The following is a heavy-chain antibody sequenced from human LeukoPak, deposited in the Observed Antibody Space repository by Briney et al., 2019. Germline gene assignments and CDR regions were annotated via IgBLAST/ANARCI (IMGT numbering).Heavy chain of an antibody. CDR1: GYSFTSYW. CDR2: IYPGDSDT. J-gene: IGHJ4*02. CDR3: ARSLRWFGELFGYYFDY. Sequence: GESLKISCKGSGYSFTSYWIGWVRQMPGKGLEWMGIIYPGDSDTRYSPSFQGQVTISADKSISTAYLQWSSLKASDTAMYYCARSLRWFGELFGYYFDYWGQGTLVTVSS. D-gene: IGHD3-10*01. V-gene: IGHV5-51*01.